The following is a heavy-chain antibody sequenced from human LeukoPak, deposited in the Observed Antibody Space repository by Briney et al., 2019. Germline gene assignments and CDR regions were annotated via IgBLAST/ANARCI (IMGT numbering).Heavy chain of an antibody. J-gene: IGHJ4*02. D-gene: IGHD7-27*01. V-gene: IGHV4-34*01. CDR3: ARGSRQWGPYYFDY. CDR1: GGSFSGYY. CDR2: INHSGST. Sequence: PSETLSLTCAVYGGSFSGYYWSWIRQPPGKGLEWIGEINHSGSTNYNPSLKSRVTISVDTSKNQFSLELSSVTAADTAVYYCARGSRQWGPYYFDYWGQGTLVTVSS.